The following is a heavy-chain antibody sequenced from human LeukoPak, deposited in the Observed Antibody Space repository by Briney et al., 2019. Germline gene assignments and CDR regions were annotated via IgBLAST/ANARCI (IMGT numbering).Heavy chain of an antibody. CDR3: ARAGDSGGFDY. CDR1: GFTVSSNY. Sequence: GGSLRLSCAASGFTVSSNYMSWVRQPPGKGLEWVSVLYSGGKKKYADSVKGRFTISRDNSKNTLYLQMNSLRAEDTAVYYCARAGDSGGFDYWGQGTLVTVSS. V-gene: IGHV3-66*01. J-gene: IGHJ4*02. CDR2: LYSGGKK. D-gene: IGHD2-21*02.